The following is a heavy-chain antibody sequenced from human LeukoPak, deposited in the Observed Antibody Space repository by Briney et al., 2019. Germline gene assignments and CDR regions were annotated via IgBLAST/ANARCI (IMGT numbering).Heavy chain of an antibody. D-gene: IGHD4-17*01. Sequence: ASVKVSCKASGYTFIDYYMHWVRQAPGQGLEWMGWINPNTGGTNYAQKFQGRVTMTRDTSVNTAYMELSRLRSEDTAVYYCARSTVPYYYYYGMDVWGQGTTVTVSS. J-gene: IGHJ6*02. CDR1: GYTFIDYY. V-gene: IGHV1-2*02. CDR3: ARSTVPYYYYYGMDV. CDR2: INPNTGGT.